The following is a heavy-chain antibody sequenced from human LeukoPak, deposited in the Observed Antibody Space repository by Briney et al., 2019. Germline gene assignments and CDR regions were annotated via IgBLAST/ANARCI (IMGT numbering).Heavy chain of an antibody. D-gene: IGHD1-26*01. CDR2: ISSSGSTT. CDR1: GFTFPDAW. V-gene: IGHV3-11*04. J-gene: IGHJ4*02. CDR3: ARGDSGSYYFDY. Sequence: GGSLRLSCVASGFTFPDAWMNWVRQAPGKGLEWVSYISSSGSTTYYADSVKGRFTISRDNAKNSLYLQMNSLRAEDTAVYYCARGDSGSYYFDYWGQGTLVTVSS.